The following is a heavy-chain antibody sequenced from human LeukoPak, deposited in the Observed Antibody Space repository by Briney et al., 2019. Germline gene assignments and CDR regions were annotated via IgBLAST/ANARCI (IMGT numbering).Heavy chain of an antibody. V-gene: IGHV3-21*01. J-gene: IGHJ4*02. CDR2: ISSSSSYI. CDR3: ARGYCSGGSCYDY. D-gene: IGHD2-15*01. CDR1: GFPFSGYS. Sequence: GGSLRLSCAASGFPFSGYSMNWVRQAPGKGLEWVSSISSSSSYIYYADSVKGRFTISRDNAKNSLYLQMNSLRAEDTAVYYCARGYCSGGSCYDYWGQGTLVTVSS.